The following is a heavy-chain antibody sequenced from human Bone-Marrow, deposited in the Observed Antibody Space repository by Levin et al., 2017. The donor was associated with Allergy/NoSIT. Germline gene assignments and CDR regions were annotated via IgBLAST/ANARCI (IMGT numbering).Heavy chain of an antibody. J-gene: IGHJ4*02. CDR2: IYSGGST. V-gene: IGHV3-66*02. CDR3: ARVEDGDYADY. Sequence: GESLKISCAASGFTVSSNYMSWVRQAPGKGLEWVSVIYSGGSTYYADSVKGRFTISRDNSKNTLYLQMSSLRAEDTAVYYCARVEDGDYADYWGQGTLVTVSS. CDR1: GFTVSSNY. D-gene: IGHD4-17*01.